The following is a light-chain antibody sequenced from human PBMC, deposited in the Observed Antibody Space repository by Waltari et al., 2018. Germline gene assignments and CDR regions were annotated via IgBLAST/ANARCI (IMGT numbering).Light chain of an antibody. CDR1: SRDVGRYNY. Sequence: QSALTQPRSVSGSPGQSVTISCTGTSRDVGRYNYVSWYQHHPGKAPELIIHDVNKRPSGVPARCSCSRSGNTASLTISWLQAEDEADYYCCSYAGSLTLTFGGGTKLTVL. CDR3: CSYAGSLTLT. J-gene: IGLJ2*01. CDR2: DVN. V-gene: IGLV2-11*01.